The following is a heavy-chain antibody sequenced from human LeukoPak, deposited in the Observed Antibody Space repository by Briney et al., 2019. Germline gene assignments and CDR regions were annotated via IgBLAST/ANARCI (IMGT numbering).Heavy chain of an antibody. Sequence: PSQNLSLTCTVSGGSICSGDYYWRWLRQPPGKGLEWIGYIYYSGSTYYNPSLKRRVTISVDTSKNQFSLKLSSVTAADTAVYYCARVCCSGGSCYSGGWSNFDYWGQGTLVTVSS. CDR1: GGSICSGDYY. D-gene: IGHD2-15*01. CDR2: IYYSGST. J-gene: IGHJ4*02. V-gene: IGHV4-30-4*01. CDR3: ARVCCSGGSCYSGGWSNFDY.